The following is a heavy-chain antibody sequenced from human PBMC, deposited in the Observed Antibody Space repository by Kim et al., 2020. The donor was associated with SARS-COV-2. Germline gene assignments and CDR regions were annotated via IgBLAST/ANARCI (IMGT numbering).Heavy chain of an antibody. CDR3: ARDHTYYGRDV. CDR1: GGSISSYY. CDR2: IYYSGST. Sequence: SETLSLTCTVSGGSISSYYWSWIRQPPGKGLEWIGYIYYSGSTNYNPSLKSRVTISVDTSKNQFSLKLSSVTAADTAVYYCARDHTYYGRDVWGQGTTVTVSS. V-gene: IGHV4-59*01. J-gene: IGHJ6*02.